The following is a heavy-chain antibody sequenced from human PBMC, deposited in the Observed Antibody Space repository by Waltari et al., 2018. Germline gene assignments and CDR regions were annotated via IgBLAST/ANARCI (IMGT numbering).Heavy chain of an antibody. Sequence: QVQLVQSGAEVKKPGSSVKVSCKASGGTFSSYTISWVRQAPGEGLEWMVRIIPSLGIANYAPKFQGRVTITADKSTSTAYMELSSLRSEDTGVYYCARGYYDSSGLLHWFDPWGQGTLVTVSS. CDR1: GGTFSSYT. V-gene: IGHV1-69*02. D-gene: IGHD3-22*01. J-gene: IGHJ5*02. CDR2: IIPSLGIA. CDR3: ARGYYDSSGLLHWFDP.